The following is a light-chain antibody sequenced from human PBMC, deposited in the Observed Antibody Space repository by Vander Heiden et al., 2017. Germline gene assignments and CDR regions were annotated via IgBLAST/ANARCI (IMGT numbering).Light chain of an antibody. CDR2: GAS. CDR3: QQFGESPYT. CDR1: QSVSGNY. Sequence: EIVLTQSPGTLSLSPGETVTLSCRASQSVSGNYFAWYQQKPGQPPRLLIYGASNRATGIPDRFSGSGSGTDFTLTINRLEPEDFAVYYCQQFGESPYTFGQGTKLEIK. J-gene: IGKJ2*01. V-gene: IGKV3-20*01.